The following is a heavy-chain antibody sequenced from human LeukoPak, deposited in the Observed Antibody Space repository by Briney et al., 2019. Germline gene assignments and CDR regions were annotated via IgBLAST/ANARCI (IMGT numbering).Heavy chain of an antibody. J-gene: IGHJ4*02. D-gene: IGHD5-18*01. V-gene: IGHV3-23*01. Sequence: PGRSLRLSCAASGFTFSSYAMHWVRQAPGKGLEWVSAISGSGGSTYYADSVKGRFTISRDNSKNTLYLQMNSLKTEDTAVYYCTTWIQLCGYWGQGTLVTVSS. CDR1: GFTFSSYA. CDR3: TTWIQLCGY. CDR2: ISGSGGST.